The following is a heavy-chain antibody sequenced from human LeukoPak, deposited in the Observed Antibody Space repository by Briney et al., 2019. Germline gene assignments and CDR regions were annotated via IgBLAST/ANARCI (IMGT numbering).Heavy chain of an antibody. D-gene: IGHD3-16*01. CDR2: ITPDAGRT. CDR3: AKSGAVRFDY. Sequence: GGTLRLSCAASGFTFSTYGMNWVRQAPGKGLEWVSGITPDAGRTYYADSVKGRFTIYRDNSKNTVYLQMNSLRAEDTAVYYCAKSGAVRFDYWGQGTPVTVSS. V-gene: IGHV3-23*01. J-gene: IGHJ4*02. CDR1: GFTFSTYG.